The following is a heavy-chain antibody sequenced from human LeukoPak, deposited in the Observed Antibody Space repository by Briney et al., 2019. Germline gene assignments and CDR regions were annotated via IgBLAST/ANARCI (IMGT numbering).Heavy chain of an antibody. CDR2: INRNDDST. J-gene: IGHJ4*02. V-gene: IGHV3-20*04. D-gene: IGHD2-2*01. CDR3: AKDHLRTVVPAASPFDY. CDR1: GFTFDDYG. Sequence: GGSLRLSCAASGFTFDDYGMSWVRQGPGKGLEWVSAINRNDDSTGYADSVKGRFTISRDNAKNSLYLQMNSLRAEDTAVYYCAKDHLRTVVPAASPFDYWGQGTLVTVSS.